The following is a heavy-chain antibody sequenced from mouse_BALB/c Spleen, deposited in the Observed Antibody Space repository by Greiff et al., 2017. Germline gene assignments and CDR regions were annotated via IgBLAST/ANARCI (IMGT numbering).Heavy chain of an antibody. D-gene: IGHD2-2*01. V-gene: IGHV14-1*02. CDR3: ARYGYYFDV. Sequence: EVHLVESGAELVRPGALVKLSCKASGFNIKDYYMHWVKQRPEQGLEWIGWIDPENGNTIYDPKFQGKASITADTSSNTAYLQLSSLTSEDTAVYYCARYGYYFDVWGAGTTVTVSS. CDR2: IDPENGNT. CDR1: GFNIKDYY. J-gene: IGHJ1*01.